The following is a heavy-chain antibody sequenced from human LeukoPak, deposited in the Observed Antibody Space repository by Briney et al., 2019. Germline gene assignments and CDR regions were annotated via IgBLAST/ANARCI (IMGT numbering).Heavy chain of an antibody. Sequence: GASVKVSCKASGGTFSSYAISWVRQAPGQGLEWMGRIIPIFGTANYAQKFQGRVTITTDESTSTAYMELSSLRSEDTAVYNCATTQEWLRVYYFDYWGQGTLVTVSS. V-gene: IGHV1-69*05. CDR2: IIPIFGTA. CDR3: ATTQEWLRVYYFDY. CDR1: GGTFSSYA. J-gene: IGHJ4*02. D-gene: IGHD5-12*01.